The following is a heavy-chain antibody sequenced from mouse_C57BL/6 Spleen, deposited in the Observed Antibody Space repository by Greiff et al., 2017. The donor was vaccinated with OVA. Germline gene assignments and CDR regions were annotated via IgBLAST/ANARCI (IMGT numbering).Heavy chain of an antibody. D-gene: IGHD1-1*01. Sequence: VQLQQSGAELVRPGASVKLSCTASGFNIKDYYMHWVKQRPDQGLEWIGRIDPEDGDTEYAPRFQGKATMTADTSSNTAYLQLSSLTSEDTAVYYCTFYYGSYYFDYWGQGTTLTVSS. V-gene: IGHV14-1*01. CDR2: IDPEDGDT. J-gene: IGHJ2*01. CDR1: GFNIKDYY. CDR3: TFYYGSYYFDY.